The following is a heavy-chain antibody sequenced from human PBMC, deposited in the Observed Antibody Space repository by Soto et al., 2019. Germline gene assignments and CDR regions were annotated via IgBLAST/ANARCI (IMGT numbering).Heavy chain of an antibody. CDR2: IIPILGIA. D-gene: IGHD6-13*01. Sequence: QVQLVQSGAEVKKPGCSVKVSCKASGGNYSKKTMSWVRQAPGQEREWIGRIIPILGIANYAQKFQGRVTITAVKSTSTAYMELSSLRSEDTAVYYCASTHYSSSWYDPPRYYGMDVWGQGTTVTVSS. V-gene: IGHV1-69*02. CDR3: ASTHYSSSWYDPPRYYGMDV. J-gene: IGHJ6*02. CDR1: GGNYSKKT.